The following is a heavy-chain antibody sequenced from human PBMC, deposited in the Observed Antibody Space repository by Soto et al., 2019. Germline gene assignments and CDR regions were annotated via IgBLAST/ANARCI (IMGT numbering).Heavy chain of an antibody. V-gene: IGHV4-34*01. CDR1: GESLNYYY. CDR3: ARGMWPDRFAN. D-gene: IGHD2-21*01. CDR2: FYQGGST. J-gene: IGHJ5*02. Sequence: HVQLRQWGAGLLKPSDTLSLTCAVYGESLNYYYWSWIRQAPGKGLEWIGEFYQGGSTHYNPSVKSRVTRSVDLSSQQFSLKLTSVTAADTATYYCARGMWPDRFANWGQGTLVTVSS.